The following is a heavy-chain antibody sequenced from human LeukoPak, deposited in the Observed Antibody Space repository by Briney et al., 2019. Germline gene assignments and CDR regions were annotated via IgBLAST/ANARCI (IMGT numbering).Heavy chain of an antibody. CDR2: MNPNSGNT. D-gene: IGHD3-10*01. V-gene: IGHV1-8*01. CDR1: GYTFTSYD. J-gene: IGHJ5*02. CDR3: ARGQNSAADNWFDP. Sequence: ASVKVSCKASGYTFTSYDINWVRQATGQGLEWMGWMNPNSGNTGYAQKFQGRVTMTRNTSISTAYMELSSLRSEDTAVYYCARGQNSAADNWFDPWGQGTLVTVSS.